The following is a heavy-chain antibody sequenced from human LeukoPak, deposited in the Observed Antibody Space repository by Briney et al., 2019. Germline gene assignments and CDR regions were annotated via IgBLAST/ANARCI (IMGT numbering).Heavy chain of an antibody. V-gene: IGHV3-23*01. D-gene: IGHD4-11*01. CDR1: GFTFSSYA. CDR3: AKDLGVTTSFLYYFDY. CDR2: ISGSGGST. Sequence: PGGSLRLSCAASGFTFSSYAMSWVRQAPGKGLGWVSAISGSGGSTYYADSVKGRLTISRDNSKNTLYLQMNSLRAEDTAVYYCAKDLGVTTSFLYYFDYWGQGTLVTVSS. J-gene: IGHJ4*02.